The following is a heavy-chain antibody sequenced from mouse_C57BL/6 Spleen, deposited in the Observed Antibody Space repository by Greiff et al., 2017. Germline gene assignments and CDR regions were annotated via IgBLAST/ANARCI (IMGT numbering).Heavy chain of an antibody. J-gene: IGHJ1*03. V-gene: IGHV5-6*01. Sequence: EVKVVESGGDLVKPGGSLKLSCAASGFTFSSYGMSWVRQTPDKRLEWVATISSGGSYTYYPDSVKGRFTISRDNAKNTLYLQMSSLKSEDTAMYYCARHEVGYYRYFDFWGTGTTVTVSS. CDR3: ARHEVGYYRYFDF. CDR2: ISSGGSYT. CDR1: GFTFSSYG. D-gene: IGHD1-3*01.